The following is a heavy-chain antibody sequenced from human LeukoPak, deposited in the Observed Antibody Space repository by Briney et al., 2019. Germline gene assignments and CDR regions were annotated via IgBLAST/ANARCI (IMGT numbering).Heavy chain of an antibody. Sequence: SETLSLTCTVSGGSMSSYYWSWIRQPPGKGLEWIGYMYYSGSTNYNPSLKSRVTISVGTSKNQFSLKLSSVTAADTAVYYCARVDDSSGYFHFDYWGQGTLVTVSS. V-gene: IGHV4-59*01. CDR2: MYYSGST. D-gene: IGHD3-22*01. J-gene: IGHJ4*02. CDR1: GGSMSSYY. CDR3: ARVDDSSGYFHFDY.